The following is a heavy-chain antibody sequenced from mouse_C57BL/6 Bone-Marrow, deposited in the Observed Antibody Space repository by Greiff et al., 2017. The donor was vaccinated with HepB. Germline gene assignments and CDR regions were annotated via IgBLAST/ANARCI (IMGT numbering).Heavy chain of an antibody. CDR1: GYTFTSYW. V-gene: IGHV1-64*01. J-gene: IGHJ4*01. Sequence: VQLQQPGAELVKPGASVKLSCKASGYTFTSYWMHWVKQRPGQGLEWIGMIHPNSGSTNYNEKFKSKATLTVDKSSSTAYMQLSSLTSEDSAVYYCAKFTTVIATPYNYAMDYWGQGTSVTVSS. D-gene: IGHD1-1*01. CDR2: IHPNSGST. CDR3: AKFTTVIATPYNYAMDY.